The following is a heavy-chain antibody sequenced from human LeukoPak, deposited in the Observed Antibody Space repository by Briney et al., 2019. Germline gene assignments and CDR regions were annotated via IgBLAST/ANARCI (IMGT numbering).Heavy chain of an antibody. Sequence: PGGSLRLSCAASGFTFIDYDMPWVRQVIGKGLEWVSAIGIRGDTHYSGSVKGRFTISRENAESSLYLQMNSLRAEDTAVYYRARGGIQVSGIDEFDYWGQGTLVTVSS. CDR2: IGIRGDT. V-gene: IGHV3-13*01. J-gene: IGHJ4*02. CDR1: GFTFIDYD. D-gene: IGHD6-19*01. CDR3: ARGGIQVSGIDEFDY.